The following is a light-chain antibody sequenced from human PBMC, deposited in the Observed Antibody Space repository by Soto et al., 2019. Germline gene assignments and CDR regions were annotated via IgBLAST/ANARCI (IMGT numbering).Light chain of an antibody. Sequence: EIALTQSPATLSLSPGERATLSCGASQNVSNSYLAWYQQKPGLAPRLLIYDASSRAIGIPDRFSGSGSGADFTLTISRLEPEDFAVYSCQQYGTSRWTYGQGAKGELK. CDR1: QNVSNSY. CDR3: QQYGTSRWT. J-gene: IGKJ1*01. CDR2: DAS. V-gene: IGKV3D-20*01.